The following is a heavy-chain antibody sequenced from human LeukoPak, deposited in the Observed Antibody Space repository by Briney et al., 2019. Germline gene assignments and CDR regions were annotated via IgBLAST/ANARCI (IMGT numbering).Heavy chain of an antibody. CDR3: ATVLVSTVVTAYFDL. CDR1: GYTLTELS. D-gene: IGHD4-23*01. V-gene: IGHV1-24*01. J-gene: IGHJ2*01. CDR2: FDPEDGET. Sequence: GASVKVSCKVSGYTLTELSMHWVRQSPGKGLEWMGGFDPEDGETIYAQKFQGRVTMTEDTSTDTAYMELSSLRSEDTAVYYCATVLVSTVVTAYFDLWGRGTLVTVSS.